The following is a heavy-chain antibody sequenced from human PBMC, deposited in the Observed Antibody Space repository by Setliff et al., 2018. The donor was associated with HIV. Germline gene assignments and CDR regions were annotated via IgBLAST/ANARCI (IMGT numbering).Heavy chain of an antibody. CDR1: GESFSGHH. V-gene: IGHV4-34*01. D-gene: IGHD3-16*01. CDR3: AREITYDYVWGSFRQGAFDI. CDR2: INHSGST. Sequence: SETLSLTCAVCGESFSGHHCSWIRQPPGKGLEWIGKINHSGSTNYNPSLKSRVTISVDTSRNHFSLKLISVTAADTAVYYRAREITYDYVWGSFRQGAFDIWGQGTLVTVSS. J-gene: IGHJ3*02.